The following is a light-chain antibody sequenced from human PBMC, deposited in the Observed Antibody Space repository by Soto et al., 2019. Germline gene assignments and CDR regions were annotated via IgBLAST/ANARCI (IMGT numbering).Light chain of an antibody. Sequence: QSALTQPASVSGSPGQSITISCTGTSSDVGGYNYVSWYQQHPGKAPKLMIYDVSNRPSGVSNRFSGSKSGNTASLTISGIQAGDEADYYCSSYTSSSTLVVFGGGTQLTVL. CDR3: SSYTSSSTLVV. J-gene: IGLJ2*01. CDR1: SSDVGGYNY. CDR2: DVS. V-gene: IGLV2-14*01.